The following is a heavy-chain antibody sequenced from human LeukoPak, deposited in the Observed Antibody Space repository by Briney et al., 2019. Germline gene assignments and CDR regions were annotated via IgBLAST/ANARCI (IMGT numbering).Heavy chain of an antibody. D-gene: IGHD6-13*01. CDR1: GGSISSYY. J-gene: IGHJ6*03. CDR2: IYYSGST. V-gene: IGHV4-59*01. CDR3: ARDGAGPYYYYYYMDV. Sequence: SETLSLTCTVSGGSISSYYWSWIRQPPGKGLEWIGYIYYSGSTNYNPSLKSRVTISVDTSKNQFSLKLSSVTAADTAVYYCARDGAGPYYYYYYMDVWGKGTTVTVSS.